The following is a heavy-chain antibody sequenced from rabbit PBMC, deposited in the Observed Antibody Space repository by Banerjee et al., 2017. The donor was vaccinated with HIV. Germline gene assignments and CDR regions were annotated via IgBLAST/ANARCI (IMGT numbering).Heavy chain of an antibody. CDR2: IYAGSSGTT. V-gene: IGHV1S45*01. D-gene: IGHD2-1*01. Sequence: QEQLVESGGGLVQPEGSLTLTCTASGFSFSSSYWICWVRQAPGKGLELIACIYAGSSGTTYYASWAKGRFTISSHNAQSTLYLQLHSLTAADTATYFCVRDFSYDDYGEGLWGPGTLVTVS. CDR3: VRDFSYDDYGEGL. CDR1: GFSFSSSYW. J-gene: IGHJ4*01.